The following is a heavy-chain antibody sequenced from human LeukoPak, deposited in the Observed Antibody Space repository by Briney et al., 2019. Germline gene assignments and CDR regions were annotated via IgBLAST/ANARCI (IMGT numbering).Heavy chain of an antibody. CDR1: GFPFSSYS. D-gene: IGHD3-10*01. CDR3: ARDYYGSGSYWGFDY. V-gene: IGHV3-48*01. Sequence: PGGSLRPSCAASGFPFSSYSMNWVRQALGKGVEWVSYISSSSSSIFYADSVKGRFTISRNNAKNSLYLQMNSLRAEDTAVYYCARDYYGSGSYWGFDYWGQGTLVTVSS. CDR2: ISSSSSSI. J-gene: IGHJ4*02.